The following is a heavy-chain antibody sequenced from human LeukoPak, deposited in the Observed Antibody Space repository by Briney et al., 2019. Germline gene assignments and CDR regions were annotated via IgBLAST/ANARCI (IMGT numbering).Heavy chain of an antibody. CDR3: ARAKEGVGAQSNNAFDI. CDR2: INPSGGST. D-gene: IGHD1-26*01. V-gene: IGHV1-46*01. CDR1: GYTFTSYY. J-gene: IGHJ3*02. Sequence: ASVKVSCKASGYTFTSYYMHWVRQAPGQGLEWMGIINPSGGSTSYARKFQGRVTMTRDTSTSTVYMELSSLRSEDTAVYYCARAKEGVGAQSNNAFDIWGQGTMVTVSS.